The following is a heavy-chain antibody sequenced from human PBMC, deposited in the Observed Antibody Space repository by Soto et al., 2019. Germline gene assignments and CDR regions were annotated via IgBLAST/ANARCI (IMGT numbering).Heavy chain of an antibody. V-gene: IGHV4-59*01. CDR2: IYYSGST. J-gene: IGHJ5*02. D-gene: IGHD3-22*01. Sequence: SETLSLTCTVSGGSISSYYWSWIRQPPGKGLEWIGYIYYSGSTNYNPPLKSRVTISVDTSKNQFSLKLSSVTAADTAVYYCARDTYYYDSSGYVVWFDPWGQGTLVTVS. CDR3: ARDTYYYDSSGYVVWFDP. CDR1: GGSISSYY.